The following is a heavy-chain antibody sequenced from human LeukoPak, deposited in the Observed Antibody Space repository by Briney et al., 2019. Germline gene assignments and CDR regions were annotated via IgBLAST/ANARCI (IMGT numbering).Heavy chain of an antibody. CDR2: MNPNSGNT. CDR3: ARGRGIAAAGPRPPPGY. CDR1: GYTFTSYE. J-gene: IGHJ4*02. V-gene: IGHV1-8*01. Sequence: VASVKVSCKASGYTFTSYEINWVRQATGQGLEWMGWMNPNSGNTGYAQKFQGRVTMTRNTSISTAYMELSSLRSEDTAVYYCARGRGIAAAGPRPPPGYWGQGTLVTVSS. D-gene: IGHD6-13*01.